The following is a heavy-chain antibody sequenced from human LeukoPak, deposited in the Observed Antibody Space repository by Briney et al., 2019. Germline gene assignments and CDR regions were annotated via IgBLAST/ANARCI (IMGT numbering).Heavy chain of an antibody. J-gene: IGHJ4*02. D-gene: IGHD3-22*01. Sequence: GGSLRLSCAASGFTFSSYWMSWVRQAPGKGLEWVSSMSSSSRYIYYADSVKGRFTISRDNAKNSLYLQMNSLRAEDTAVYYCARSGYYYDSSGYSPLDHWGQGTLVTVSS. V-gene: IGHV3-21*01. CDR1: GFTFSSYW. CDR2: MSSSSRYI. CDR3: ARSGYYYDSSGYSPLDH.